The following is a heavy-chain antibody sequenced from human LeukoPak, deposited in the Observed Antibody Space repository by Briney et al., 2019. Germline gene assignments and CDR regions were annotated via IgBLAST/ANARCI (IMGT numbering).Heavy chain of an antibody. J-gene: IGHJ4*02. D-gene: IGHD4-17*01. CDR3: ARADYDEPFDY. Sequence: ASVKVSGKASGYTFTSYAMNWVRQAPGQGPEWMGWINTNTGNPTYAQGFTGRFVFSLDTSVSTAYLQICSLKAEDTAVYYCARADYDEPFDYWGQGTLVTVSS. CDR1: GYTFTSYA. V-gene: IGHV7-4-1*01. CDR2: INTNTGNP.